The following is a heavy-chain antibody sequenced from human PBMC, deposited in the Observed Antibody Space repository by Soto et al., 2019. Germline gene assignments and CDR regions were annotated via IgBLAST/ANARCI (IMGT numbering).Heavy chain of an antibody. J-gene: IGHJ4*02. CDR3: VKARSSSPRNYFDY. D-gene: IGHD6-6*01. CDR2: ISSNGGST. Sequence: PGGSLRLSCSASGFTFSIYAMHWVRHAPGKGLEYVSAISSNGGSTYYADSVKGRFTISRDNSKNTLYLQMSSLRAEDTAVYYCVKARSSSPRNYFDYWGQGTLVTVSS. CDR1: GFTFSIYA. V-gene: IGHV3-64D*06.